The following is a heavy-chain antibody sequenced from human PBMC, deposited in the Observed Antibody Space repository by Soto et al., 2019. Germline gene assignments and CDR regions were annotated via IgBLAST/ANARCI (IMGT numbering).Heavy chain of an antibody. V-gene: IGHV1-18*01. Sequence: QVQLVQSGAEVKKPGASVKVSCKASGYTFTSYGISWVRQAPGQGLEWMGWISAYNGNTKYAQKLQGRDTMTTATATSIVYMAVRSMRQEDTAVLYCARDHAVGVGEYWAQGKMVTVSP. CDR1: GYTFTSYG. J-gene: IGHJ1*01. CDR2: ISAYNGNT. D-gene: IGHD2-21*01. CDR3: ARDHAVGVGEY.